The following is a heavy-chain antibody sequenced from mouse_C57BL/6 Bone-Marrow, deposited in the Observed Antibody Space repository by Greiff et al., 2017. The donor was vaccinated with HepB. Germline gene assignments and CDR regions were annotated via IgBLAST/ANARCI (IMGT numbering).Heavy chain of an antibody. V-gene: IGHV1-61*01. CDR3: APGFYAMDY. J-gene: IGHJ4*01. CDR1: GYTFTSYW. Sequence: QVQLQQPGAELVRPGSSVKLSCKASGYTFTSYWMDWVKQRPGQGLEWIGNIYPSDSETHYNQKFKDKATLTVDKSSSTAYMQLSSLTSEDSAVYYCAPGFYAMDYWGQGTSVTVSS. CDR2: IYPSDSET.